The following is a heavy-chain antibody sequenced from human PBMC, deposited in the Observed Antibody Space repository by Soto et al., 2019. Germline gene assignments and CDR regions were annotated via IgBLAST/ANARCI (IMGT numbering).Heavy chain of an antibody. D-gene: IGHD6-19*01. Sequence: QVHLVQSGAEVKKPGASMKVSCKASGYTFTSYGITWVRQAPGQGLEWMGWISAYNGNTNYAQKLQGIVTMTTDTSTSTAYMELRNLRSDDTAVYYCARDYSSGWQKGAFDIWGQGTMVTVSS. CDR1: GYTFTSYG. V-gene: IGHV1-18*01. J-gene: IGHJ3*02. CDR2: ISAYNGNT. CDR3: ARDYSSGWQKGAFDI.